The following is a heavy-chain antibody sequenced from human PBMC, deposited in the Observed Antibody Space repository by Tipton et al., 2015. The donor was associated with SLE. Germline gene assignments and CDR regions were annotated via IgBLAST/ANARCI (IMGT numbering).Heavy chain of an antibody. CDR1: GFTFGDYA. Sequence: SLRLSCTASGFTFGDYAMSWFRQAPGKGLEWVGFIRSKAYGGTTEYAASVKGRFTISRDDSKSIAYLQMNSLKTEDTAVYYCTRDQPPPPYCSSTSCHWGYYGMDVWGQGTTVTVSS. J-gene: IGHJ6*02. V-gene: IGHV3-49*03. CDR3: TRDQPPPPYCSSTSCHWGYYGMDV. D-gene: IGHD2-2*01. CDR2: IRSKAYGGTT.